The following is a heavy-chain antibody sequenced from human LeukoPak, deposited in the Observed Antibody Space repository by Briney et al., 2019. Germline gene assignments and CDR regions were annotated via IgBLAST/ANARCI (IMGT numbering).Heavy chain of an antibody. CDR1: GFTYSSYG. CDR3: VRELPPVVRYYFDL. CDR2: IWYDGSNR. V-gene: IGHV3-33*01. Sequence: PGGSLRLSCAASGFTYSSYGMHRVRQAPGKGLEWVAVIWYDGSNRYYADSVKGRFTISRDNSKNTLFLQMNSLRAEDTAVYYFVRELPPVVRYYFDLWGQGNLVTVSS. J-gene: IGHJ4*02. D-gene: IGHD3-22*01.